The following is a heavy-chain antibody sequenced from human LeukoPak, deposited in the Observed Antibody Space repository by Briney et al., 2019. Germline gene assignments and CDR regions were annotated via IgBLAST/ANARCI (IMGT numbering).Heavy chain of an antibody. CDR1: GGXISTYY. J-gene: IGHJ3*02. D-gene: IGHD4-17*01. CDR2: SYYSGST. V-gene: IGHV4-59*08. Sequence: SETLSLTCTVSGGXISTYYCSWIRQPPGKGLEWIGYSYYSGSTNYNPSLKSRVTISVDTSKNQFSLKLSSVTAADTAVYYCARLQFDYGDYPDAFDIWGQGTMVTVSS. CDR3: ARLQFDYGDYPDAFDI.